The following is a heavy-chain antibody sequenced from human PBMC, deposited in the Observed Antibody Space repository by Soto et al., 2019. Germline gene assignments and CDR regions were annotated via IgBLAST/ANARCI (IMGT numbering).Heavy chain of an antibody. Sequence: QVQLVESGGGVVQPGRSLRLSCAASGFTFSSYAMHWVRQAPGKGLEWVAVISYDGSNKYYADAVKGRFTISRDNSKNTLYLQMNRLRAEDTAVYYCASTSAYSSSCCSRLDVW. CDR2: ISYDGSNK. J-gene: IGHJ6*01. D-gene: IGHD6-13*01. CDR3: ASTSAYSSSCCSRLDV. V-gene: IGHV3-30-3*01. CDR1: GFTFSSYA.